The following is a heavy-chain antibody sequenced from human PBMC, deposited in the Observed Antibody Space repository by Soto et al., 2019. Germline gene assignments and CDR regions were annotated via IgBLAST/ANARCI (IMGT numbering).Heavy chain of an antibody. Sequence: QVTLKESGPVLVKSTETLTLTCTVSGVPLKNTRMGVSWIRQPPGKALEWLSHIFSNDQVFYSTSLKDRLTISKDTSKNQVVLSMTKVGPADTATYYCARTVVNANGWDVWGQGIPVTVSS. CDR3: ARTVVNANGWDV. V-gene: IGHV2-26*01. J-gene: IGHJ6*02. CDR1: GVPLKNTRMG. CDR2: IFSNDQV.